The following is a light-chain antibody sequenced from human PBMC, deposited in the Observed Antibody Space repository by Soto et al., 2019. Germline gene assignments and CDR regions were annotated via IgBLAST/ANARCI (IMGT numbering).Light chain of an antibody. J-gene: IGKJ4*01. CDR3: QHANSFPLT. CDR1: QDISNY. Sequence: DIQMTQSPSSLSASVGDRVTITCQASQDISNYLNWYQQKPGKAPKLLIYDASNLETGVPSRFSGSGSGTDFTFTISSLQPEDIATYYCQHANSFPLTFGGGTKVDIK. CDR2: DAS. V-gene: IGKV1-33*01.